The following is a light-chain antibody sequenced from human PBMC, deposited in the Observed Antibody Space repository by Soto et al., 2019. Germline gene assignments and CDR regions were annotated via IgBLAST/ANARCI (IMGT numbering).Light chain of an antibody. CDR2: DAS. CDR3: QQRGDWPLT. V-gene: IGKV3-11*01. Sequence: PQFPAPLTLAPGERVTLSCRASQSVGDYLGWYQQKPGQAPRLLIYDASQRATGVPARFSASGSGTDFTLTISSLEPEDFAVYYCQQRGDWPLTFGQGTRLEIK. J-gene: IGKJ5*01. CDR1: QSVGDY.